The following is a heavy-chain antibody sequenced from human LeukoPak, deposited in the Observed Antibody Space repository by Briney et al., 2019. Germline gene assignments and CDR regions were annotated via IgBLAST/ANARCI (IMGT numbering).Heavy chain of an antibody. CDR1: GGSISSGDYY. Sequence: SETLSLTCAVSGGSISSGDYYWGWIRQPPGKGLEWIGTLYYSGSTYYNPSLKSRVTISVDTSKNQFSLKLSSVTAADTAVYYCARRGYDILTGYYYIDYWGQGTLVTVSS. J-gene: IGHJ4*02. CDR2: LYYSGST. D-gene: IGHD3-9*01. CDR3: ARRGYDILTGYYYIDY. V-gene: IGHV4-39*01.